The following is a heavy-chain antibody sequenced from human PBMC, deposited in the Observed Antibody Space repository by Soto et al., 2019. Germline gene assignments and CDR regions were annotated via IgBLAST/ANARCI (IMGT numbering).Heavy chain of an antibody. J-gene: IGHJ6*03. CDR1: GFTFSSYG. D-gene: IGHD3-3*01. V-gene: IGHV3-30*03. Sequence: GGSLRLSCAASGFTFSSYGMHWVRQAPGKGLEWVAVISYDGSNKYYADSVKGRFTISRDNSKNTLYLQMNSLRAEDTAVYYCARVLFWYYYYYMDVWGKGTTVTVSS. CDR2: ISYDGSNK. CDR3: ARVLFWYYYYYMDV.